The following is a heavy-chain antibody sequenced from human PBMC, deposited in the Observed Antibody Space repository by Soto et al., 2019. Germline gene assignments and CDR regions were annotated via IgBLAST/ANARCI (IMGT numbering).Heavy chain of an antibody. CDR2: INAGNGNT. D-gene: IGHD3-22*01. V-gene: IGHV1-3*01. J-gene: IGHJ4*02. CDR1: GYTFTSYA. CDR3: ASFDTPNSSGYYADY. Sequence: ASVKVSCKASGYTFTSYAMHWVRQAPEQRLEWMGWINAGNGNTKYSQKFQGRVTITRDTSASTAYIELSSLRSEDTAVYYRASFDTPNSSGYYADYWGQGTLVTVSS.